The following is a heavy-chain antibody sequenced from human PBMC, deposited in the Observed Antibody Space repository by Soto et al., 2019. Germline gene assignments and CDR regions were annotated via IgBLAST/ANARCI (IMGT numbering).Heavy chain of an antibody. CDR3: ARGCGAHSCPYFFDN. Sequence: EVQLVESGGGLVQPGGSLRLSCAASGFSFSTYWMSWIRQAPGKGLEWVATIRQDGNEIHYVESVKGRFTISRDNAKNSLYLQMSSLRGDDTAAFYCARGCGAHSCPYFFDNWGQGTLVTVSS. J-gene: IGHJ4*02. CDR1: GFSFSTYW. D-gene: IGHD1-26*01. V-gene: IGHV3-7*04. CDR2: IRQDGNEI.